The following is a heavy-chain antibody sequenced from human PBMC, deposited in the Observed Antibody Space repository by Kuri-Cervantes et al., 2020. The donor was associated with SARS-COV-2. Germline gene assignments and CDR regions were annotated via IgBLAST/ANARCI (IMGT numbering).Heavy chain of an antibody. CDR2: IYYSGIT. Sequence: LRLSCTVSGGSISSYYWSWIRQPPGKGLEWIGSIYYSGITYYNPSLKSRVTISVDTSKNQFSLKLSSVTAADTAVHYCATSGYYDFWSGYYFDYWGQGTLVTVSS. J-gene: IGHJ4*02. D-gene: IGHD3-3*01. CDR1: GGSISSYY. V-gene: IGHV4-59*05. CDR3: ATSGYYDFWSGYYFDY.